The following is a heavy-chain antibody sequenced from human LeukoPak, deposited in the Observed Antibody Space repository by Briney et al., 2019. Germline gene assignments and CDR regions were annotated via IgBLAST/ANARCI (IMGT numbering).Heavy chain of an antibody. CDR2: LTDDGNKE. D-gene: IGHD1-1*01. J-gene: IGHJ4*02. Sequence: GTSLRLSCAASGFTFGTYAMHWVRQAPGKGLEWVAVLTDDGNKEYYADSVKGRFTISRDNSKNTLYLQMNSLSAEDTAVYYCAKVGTNFLRYHFDSWGRGTLVTVSS. V-gene: IGHV3-30-3*01. CDR1: GFTFGTYA. CDR3: AKVGTNFLRYHFDS.